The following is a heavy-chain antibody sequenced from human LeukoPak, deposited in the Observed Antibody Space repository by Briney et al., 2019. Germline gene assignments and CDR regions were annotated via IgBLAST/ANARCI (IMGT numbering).Heavy chain of an antibody. Sequence: ASVKVSCKASGYTFTRYYMHWVRQAPGQGPEWMGWINPNSGGTNYAQKFQGRVTMTRDTSISTAYMELTRLRSDDTAVYYCAREGQLVGPTPKVHYYGMDFWGQGTTVTVSS. V-gene: IGHV1-2*02. J-gene: IGHJ6*02. CDR2: INPNSGGT. CDR3: AREGQLVGPTPKVHYYGMDF. D-gene: IGHD1-26*01. CDR1: GYTFTRYY.